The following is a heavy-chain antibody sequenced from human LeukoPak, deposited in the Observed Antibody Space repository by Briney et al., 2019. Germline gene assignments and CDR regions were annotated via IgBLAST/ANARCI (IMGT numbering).Heavy chain of an antibody. J-gene: IGHJ4*02. V-gene: IGHV3-7*01. CDR1: GFTFSSNW. D-gene: IGHD6-13*01. CDR2: IKQDGSDK. CDR3: ARDLAAVGIDY. Sequence: GGSLRLSCAASGFTFSSNWMRWVRQAPGKGLEWVANIKQDGSDKYYVHSVKCRFTISRDNAKNSLYLQMNSLRAEDTAVYYCARDLAAVGIDYWGQGTLVTVSS.